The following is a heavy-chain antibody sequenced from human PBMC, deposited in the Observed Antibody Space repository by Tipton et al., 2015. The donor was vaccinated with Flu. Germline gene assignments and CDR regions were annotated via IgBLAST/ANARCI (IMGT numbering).Heavy chain of an antibody. J-gene: IGHJ5*02. V-gene: IGHV5-51*03. CDR1: GFSFISYW. CDR3: ARVRELREIWFDP. Sequence: QSGPEVKKPGESLKISCKGSGFSFISYWIAWVRQMPGKGLEWMGIIYPGDSDIRYSPSFQGQVTISVDKSINIAYLQWSSLRASDTAIYYCARVRELREIWFDPWGQGTLVTGSS. CDR2: IYPGDSDI. D-gene: IGHD1-7*01.